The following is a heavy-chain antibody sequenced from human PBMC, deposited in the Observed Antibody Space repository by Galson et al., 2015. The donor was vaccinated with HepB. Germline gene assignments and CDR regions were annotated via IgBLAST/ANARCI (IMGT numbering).Heavy chain of an antibody. J-gene: IGHJ3*02. D-gene: IGHD1-26*01. CDR2: IWYDGSNK. CDR1: GFTFSSYG. Sequence: SLRLPCAASGFTFSSYGMHWVRQAPGKGLEWVAVIWYDGSNKYYADSVKGRFTISRDNSKNTLYLQMNSLRAEDTTVYYCARGLSPIVGATDDAFDIWGQGTMVTVSS. V-gene: IGHV3-33*01. CDR3: ARGLSPIVGATDDAFDI.